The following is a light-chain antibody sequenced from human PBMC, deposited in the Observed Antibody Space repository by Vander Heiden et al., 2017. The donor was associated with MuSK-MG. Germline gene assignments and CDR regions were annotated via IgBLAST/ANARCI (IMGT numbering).Light chain of an antibody. CDR3: RQALQTPRT. CDR1: QSLLHSNGYNF. J-gene: IGKJ2*01. V-gene: IGKV2-28*01. Sequence: DIVMTQSPLSLPVTPGEPASISCRSSQSLLHSNGYNFLDWYLQKPGQSPQLLIFLGSNRAAGVPDRFSGSGSGTDFTLKISRVEPEDVGVYYCRQALQTPRTFGQGTKLEIK. CDR2: LGS.